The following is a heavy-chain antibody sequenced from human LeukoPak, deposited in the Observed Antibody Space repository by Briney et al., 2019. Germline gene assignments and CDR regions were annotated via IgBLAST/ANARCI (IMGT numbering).Heavy chain of an antibody. J-gene: IGHJ4*02. D-gene: IGHD4-17*01. CDR1: GYTFTSYD. CDR2: MNPNSGNT. CDR3: ASLRFRPGDPTVIGGNSFDY. Sequence: ASVKVSCKASGYTFTSYDINWVRQATGQGLEWMGWMNPNSGNTGYAQKFQGRVTMTRNTSISTAYMELSSLRSEDTAVYYCASLRFRPGDPTVIGGNSFDYWGQGTLVTVSS. V-gene: IGHV1-8*01.